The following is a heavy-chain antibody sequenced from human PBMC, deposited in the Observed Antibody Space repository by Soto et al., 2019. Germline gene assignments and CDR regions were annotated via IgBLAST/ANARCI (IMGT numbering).Heavy chain of an antibody. Sequence: SGPTLVNPTQTLTLTCTFSGFSLTTTGVGVGWIRQPPGKALEWLAVIYWDDDNRYNPSLKNRLTLTKDTSKDQVVLRMTNMDSVDTATYYCAHLFENFDFEYWGRGSLVTLSS. CDR1: GFSLTTTGVG. J-gene: IGHJ4*02. D-gene: IGHD3-9*01. CDR2: IYWDDDN. V-gene: IGHV2-5*02. CDR3: AHLFENFDFEY.